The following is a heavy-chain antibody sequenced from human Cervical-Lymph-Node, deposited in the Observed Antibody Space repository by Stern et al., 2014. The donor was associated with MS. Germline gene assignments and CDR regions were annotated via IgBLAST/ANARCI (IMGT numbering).Heavy chain of an antibody. Sequence: VQLVESGGTLVQPGGSLILSCAASGSTVNSNYMTWVRQAPGKGLEWVSIFYSGISTYYAESVKGRFSFSIDNSKNTLFLHMNNLRVEDTAMYYCTREMAARRLDPWGQGTLVIVSA. CDR3: TREMAARRLDP. CDR1: GSTVNSNY. D-gene: IGHD5-24*01. J-gene: IGHJ5*02. V-gene: IGHV3-66*01. CDR2: FYSGIST.